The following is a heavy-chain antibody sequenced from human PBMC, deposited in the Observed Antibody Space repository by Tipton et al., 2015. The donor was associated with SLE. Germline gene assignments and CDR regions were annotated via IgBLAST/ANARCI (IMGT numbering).Heavy chain of an antibody. CDR2: IYYSGST. V-gene: IGHV4-30-4*01. D-gene: IGHD2-15*01. CDR3: ARERVCSGGSCYSFDY. CDR1: GGSISSGDYY. J-gene: IGHJ4*02. Sequence: LRLSCTVSGGSISSGDYYWSWIRQPPGKGLEWIGYIYYSGSTYYNPSLKSRVTISVDTSKNQFSLKLSSVTAADTAVYYCARERVCSGGSCYSFDYWGQGTLVTVSS.